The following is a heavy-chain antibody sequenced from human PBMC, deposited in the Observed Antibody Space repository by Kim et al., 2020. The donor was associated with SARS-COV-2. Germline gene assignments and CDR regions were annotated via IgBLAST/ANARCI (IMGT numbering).Heavy chain of an antibody. J-gene: IGHJ5*02. D-gene: IGHD1-26*01. CDR2: K. V-gene: IGHV2-5*01. Sequence: KRYSPSLKSRLTITKDTSKNQVVLTMTNMDPVDTATYYCAHMGLYTGFDPWGQGTLVTVSS. CDR3: AHMGLYTGFDP.